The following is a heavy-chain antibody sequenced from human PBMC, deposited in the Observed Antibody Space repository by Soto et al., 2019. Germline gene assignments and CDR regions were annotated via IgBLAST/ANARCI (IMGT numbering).Heavy chain of an antibody. CDR3: ARNNGSDYYDSSGYYLSYYYGMDV. D-gene: IGHD3-22*01. CDR1: GGTFSSYA. V-gene: IGHV1-69*13. Sequence: ASVKVSCKASGGTFSSYAISWVRQAPGQGLEWMGGIIPIFGTANYAQKFQGRVTITADESTSTAYMELSSLRSEDTAVYYCARNNGSDYYDSSGYYLSYYYGMDVWGQGTTVTV. CDR2: IIPIFGTA. J-gene: IGHJ6*02.